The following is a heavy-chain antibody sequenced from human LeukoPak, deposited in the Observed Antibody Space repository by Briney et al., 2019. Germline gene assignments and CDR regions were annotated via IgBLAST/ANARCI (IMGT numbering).Heavy chain of an antibody. J-gene: IGHJ4*02. D-gene: IGHD3-22*01. CDR3: ARLLYTSGYYPFDY. CDR2: IYYSGST. CDR1: GGSISSYY. V-gene: IGHV4-59*08. Sequence: SETLSLTCTVSGGSISSYYWSWIRQPPGKGLEWIGYIYYSGSTNYNPSLKSRVTISVDTSKSQFSPGLTSVTAADTAVYYCARLLYTSGYYPFDYWGQGTLVTVSS.